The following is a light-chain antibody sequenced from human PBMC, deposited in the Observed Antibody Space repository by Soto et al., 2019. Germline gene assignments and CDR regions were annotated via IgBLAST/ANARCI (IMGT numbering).Light chain of an antibody. Sequence: EIVMTQSPATLSVSPGERATSSCRAVQSVSRNLAWYKQKPGQAPRLLIYGASTRATVIPARFSGSGSGTEFTLTISSLQSEDFAVYYCQQYNNWPPLTFGGGTKVEIK. CDR3: QQYNNWPPLT. V-gene: IGKV3-15*01. CDR2: GAS. CDR1: QSVSRN. J-gene: IGKJ4*01.